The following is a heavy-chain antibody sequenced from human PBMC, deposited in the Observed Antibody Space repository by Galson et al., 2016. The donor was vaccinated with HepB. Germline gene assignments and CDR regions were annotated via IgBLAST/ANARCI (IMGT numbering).Heavy chain of an antibody. CDR2: ISSSSTI. V-gene: IGHV3-48*02. Sequence: SLRLSCAASGFTFSSYNMNWVRQAPGKGLEWVSYISSSSTIYYADSVRGRFTISRDNAKNSLYLQMNSLRDEDTAVYYCSRAGHSSGWFPFNFWWFDSWGQGTLVTVSS. D-gene: IGHD6-19*01. CDR3: SRAGHSSGWFPFNFWWFDS. CDR1: GFTFSSYN. J-gene: IGHJ5*01.